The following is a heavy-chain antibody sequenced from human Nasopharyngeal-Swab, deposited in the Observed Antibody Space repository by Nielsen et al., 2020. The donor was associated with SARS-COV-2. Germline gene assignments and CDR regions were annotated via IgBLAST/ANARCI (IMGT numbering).Heavy chain of an antibody. Sequence: VRQAPGKGLEWLAIISYDGSNTYHADSVKGRFTISRDNSKNTLYLQMNSLRAEDTAVYYCARALADCSGGSCLGAFDIWGQGTMVTVSS. CDR3: ARALADCSGGSCLGAFDI. CDR2: ISYDGSNT. V-gene: IGHV3-33*05. J-gene: IGHJ3*02. D-gene: IGHD2-15*01.